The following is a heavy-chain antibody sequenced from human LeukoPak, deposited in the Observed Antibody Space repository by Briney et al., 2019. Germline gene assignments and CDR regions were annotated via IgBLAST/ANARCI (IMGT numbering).Heavy chain of an antibody. D-gene: IGHD2-15*01. CDR3: ARGGLLPDY. Sequence: GGSLRLSCAASGFTFSNYWMTWVRQAPGKGLEWVANIKEDGSEKYYVDSVKGRFTISRDNAKNSLSLQLNSLSAEDTAVYYCARGGLLPDYWGQGTLVTVSS. V-gene: IGHV3-7*01. CDR1: GFTFSNYW. J-gene: IGHJ4*02. CDR2: IKEDGSEK.